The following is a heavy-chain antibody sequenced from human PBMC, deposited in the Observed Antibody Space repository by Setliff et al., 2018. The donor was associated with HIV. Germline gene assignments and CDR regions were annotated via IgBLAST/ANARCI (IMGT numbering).Heavy chain of an antibody. Sequence: GASVKVSCKASESTFPSYDINWVRQATGRGPEWMGWMNPNSGNTGYAQKFQGRVTMTRNTSISTAYMELSSLRSEDTAVYYCASSWSRVPYYGMDAWGQGTTVTVSS. D-gene: IGHD6-13*01. CDR1: ESTFPSYD. J-gene: IGHJ6*02. CDR2: MNPNSGNT. CDR3: ASSWSRVPYYGMDA. V-gene: IGHV1-8*01.